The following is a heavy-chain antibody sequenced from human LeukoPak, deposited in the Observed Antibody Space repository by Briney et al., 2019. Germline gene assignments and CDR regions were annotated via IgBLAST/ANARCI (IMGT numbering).Heavy chain of an antibody. CDR1: GFTLSDHY. CDR2: TRNNGNSYTT. CDR3: ARTNPYDSGNYGLDY. D-gene: IGHD3-10*01. J-gene: IGHJ4*02. Sequence: AGGTLRLSCAASGFTLSDHYIDWVRQAPRKGLDWVGRTRNNGNSYTTEYAASVKGRFTISRDDSKNSLYLRMNSLKTEDTAVYYCARTNPYDSGNYGLDYWGQGTLVTVSS. V-gene: IGHV3-72*01.